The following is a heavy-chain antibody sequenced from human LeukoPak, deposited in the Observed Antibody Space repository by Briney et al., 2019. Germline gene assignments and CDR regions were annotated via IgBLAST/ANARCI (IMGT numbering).Heavy chain of an antibody. Sequence: GGSLRLSCAASGFIFSSYAMSWVRQAPGKGLEWVSTIIPSGGSIYYADSVKGRFTISRDNSKNTLYLQMNSLRTEDTAVYYCTTVVAAAVNGWFDPWGQGTLVTVSS. V-gene: IGHV3-23*01. CDR3: TTVVAAAVNGWFDP. J-gene: IGHJ5*02. CDR1: GFIFSSYA. D-gene: IGHD6-13*01. CDR2: IIPSGGSI.